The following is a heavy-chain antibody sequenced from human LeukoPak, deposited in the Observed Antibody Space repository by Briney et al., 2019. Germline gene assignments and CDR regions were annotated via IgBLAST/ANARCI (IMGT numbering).Heavy chain of an antibody. D-gene: IGHD3-10*01. V-gene: IGHV4-39*07. J-gene: IGHJ4*02. Sequence: SETLSLTCTVSGGSIGSSSYYWGWILQPPGKGLEWIGSIYYSGSTYYNPSLKSRVTISVDTSKNQFSLKLSSVTAADTAVYYCARGVYYYGPVYPYYFDYWGQGILVTVSS. CDR2: IYYSGST. CDR1: GGSIGSSSYY. CDR3: ARGVYYYGPVYPYYFDY.